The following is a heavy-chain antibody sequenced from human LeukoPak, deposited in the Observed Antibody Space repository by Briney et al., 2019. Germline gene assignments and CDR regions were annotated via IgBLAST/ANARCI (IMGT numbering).Heavy chain of an antibody. Sequence: PSETLSLTCAVYGGSFSGYYWSWIRQPPGKGLEWIGEINHSGSTNYSPSLKSRVTISVDTSKNQFSLKLSSVTAADTAVYYCARNYYDSSGYYYFDYWGQGTLVTVSS. D-gene: IGHD3-22*01. J-gene: IGHJ4*02. CDR1: GGSFSGYY. CDR3: ARNYYDSSGYYYFDY. CDR2: INHSGST. V-gene: IGHV4-34*01.